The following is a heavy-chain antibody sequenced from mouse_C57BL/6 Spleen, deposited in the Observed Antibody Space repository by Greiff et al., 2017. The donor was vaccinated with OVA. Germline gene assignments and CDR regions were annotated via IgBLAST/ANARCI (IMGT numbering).Heavy chain of an antibody. CDR3: ARGWGAMDY. D-gene: IGHD2-3*01. J-gene: IGHJ4*01. CDR2: IDPSDSYT. CDR1: GYTFTSYW. Sequence: QVQLKQPGAELVRPGTSVKLSCKASGYTFTSYWMHWVKQRPGQGLEWIGVIDPSDSYTNYNQKFKGKATLTVDTSSSTAYMQLSSLTSEDSAVYYCARGWGAMDYWGQGTSVTVSS. V-gene: IGHV1-59*01.